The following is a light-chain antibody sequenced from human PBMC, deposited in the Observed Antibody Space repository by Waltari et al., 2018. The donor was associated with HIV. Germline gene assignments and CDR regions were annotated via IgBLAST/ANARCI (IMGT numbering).Light chain of an antibody. J-gene: IGLJ3*02. CDR3: AAWDDSLSGQWV. CDR2: EVA. CDR1: SSDVGSYLL. V-gene: IGLV2-14*02. Sequence: QSALTQPASVSGSPGQSITISCTGSSSDVGSYLLVSWYQQHPGKVPKLIIYEVAKRPSGVSNRFSGSKSGTSASLAISGLRSEDEADYYCAAWDDSLSGQWVFGGGTKVTVL.